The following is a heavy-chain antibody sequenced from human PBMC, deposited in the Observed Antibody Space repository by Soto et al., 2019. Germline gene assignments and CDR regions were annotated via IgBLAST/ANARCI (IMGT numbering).Heavy chain of an antibody. Sequence: SETLSLTCAVSGYSISSGYYWGWIRQPPGKGLEWIGSIYHSGSTYYNPSLKSRVTISVGTSKNQFSLKLSSVTATDTAVYYCARDYLGDYYDSSGYKWFDPWGQGTLVTAPQ. D-gene: IGHD3-22*01. J-gene: IGHJ5*02. CDR2: IYHSGST. CDR1: GYSISSGYY. V-gene: IGHV4-38-2*02. CDR3: ARDYLGDYYDSSGYKWFDP.